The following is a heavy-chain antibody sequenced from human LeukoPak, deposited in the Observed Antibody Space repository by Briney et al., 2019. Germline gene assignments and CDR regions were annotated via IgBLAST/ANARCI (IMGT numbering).Heavy chain of an antibody. CDR2: INPNSGGT. J-gene: IGHJ5*02. V-gene: IGHV1-2*02. D-gene: IGHD6-13*01. CDR3: ARDLKGRIAAAHKSFDP. CDR1: GYTFTGYY. Sequence: ASVKVSCKASGYTFTGYYMHWVRQAPGQGLEWMGWINPNSGGTNYAQKFQGRVTMTRDTSISTAYMELSRLRSDDTAVYYCARDLKGRIAAAHKSFDPWGQGTLVIVSS.